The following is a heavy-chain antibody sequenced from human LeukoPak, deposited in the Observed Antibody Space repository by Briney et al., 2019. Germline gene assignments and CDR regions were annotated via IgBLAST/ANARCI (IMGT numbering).Heavy chain of an antibody. CDR2: IDQDGSEK. V-gene: IGHV3-7*01. J-gene: IGHJ6*02. CDR1: AFTFSSYW. Sequence: GGSLRLSCAASAFTFSSYWMSWVRQAPGNGLEWVANIDQDGSEKYYVESMKGRITISGDTAKNSLYLQMNSLRAEDTAVYYCAKDGGYCSSTWGLCDYGMDVWGQGTTVTVSS. CDR3: AKDGGYCSSTWGLCDYGMDV. D-gene: IGHD2-2*01.